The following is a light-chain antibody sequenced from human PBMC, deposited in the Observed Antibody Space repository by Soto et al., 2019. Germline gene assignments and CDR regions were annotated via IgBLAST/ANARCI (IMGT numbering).Light chain of an antibody. CDR1: SSNIGAGYD. CDR3: SSFTSKRTLI. V-gene: IGLV1-40*01. Sequence: QSVLTQPPSVSGAPGQRVTISCTGSSSNIGAGYDVHWYQQHPGKAPRLIFYEVRNRPSGIPLRFYASKSGNKASLTISGLQAEDEAHYYCSSFTSKRTLIFGGGTKVTVL. CDR2: EVR. J-gene: IGLJ2*01.